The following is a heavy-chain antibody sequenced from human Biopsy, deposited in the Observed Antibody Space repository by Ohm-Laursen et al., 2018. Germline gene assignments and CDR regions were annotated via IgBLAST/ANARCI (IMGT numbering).Heavy chain of an antibody. CDR3: ARDLVDWTVPS. CDR2: IYPNNGAT. J-gene: IGHJ4*02. Sequence: ASVKASCKVHADSLVGYDIHWARQAPGQGLEWMGSIYPNNGATKNAQKFQGRVTMTRDTSINTAFMELKSLRSDDTAVYYCARDLVDWTVPSWGQGTLVIVSS. D-gene: IGHD3/OR15-3a*01. CDR1: ADSLVGYD. V-gene: IGHV1-2*02.